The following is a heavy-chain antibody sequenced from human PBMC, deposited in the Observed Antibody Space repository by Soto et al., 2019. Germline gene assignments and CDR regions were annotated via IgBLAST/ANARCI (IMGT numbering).Heavy chain of an antibody. Sequence: EVQLVESGGGLVQPGGSLRLSCVASGFTFDEYDMHWGRKAPGNGLEWVSAVGRTGATYYADSLKGRFTISIENAKNSFHLKVDSVSAEDTGVYYCAREDRTFVALLDHWGPGTLVNVSS. V-gene: IGHV3-13*04. CDR1: GFTFDEYD. D-gene: IGHD3-10*01. CDR3: AREDRTFVALLDH. CDR2: VGRTGAT. J-gene: IGHJ4*03.